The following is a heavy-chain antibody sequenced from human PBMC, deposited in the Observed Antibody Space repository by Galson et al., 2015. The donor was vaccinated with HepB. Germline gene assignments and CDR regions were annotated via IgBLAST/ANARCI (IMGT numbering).Heavy chain of an antibody. V-gene: IGHV3-33*01. D-gene: IGHD3-9*01. CDR3: ARDNHMLTGLYKTYYYYMDV. CDR2: IWYDGSNK. J-gene: IGHJ6*03. Sequence: SLRLSCAASGFIFSSYGMHWVRQAPGKGLEWVAVIWYDGSNKYYADSLKGRVTISRDNSKNTLYLQMNSLRAEDTAVYYCARDNHMLTGLYKTYYYYMDVWGKGTTVTVAS. CDR1: GFIFSSYG.